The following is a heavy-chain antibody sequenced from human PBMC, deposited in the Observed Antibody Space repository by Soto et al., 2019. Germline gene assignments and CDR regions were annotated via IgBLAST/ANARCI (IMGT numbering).Heavy chain of an antibody. CDR3: AGGVADYYDSSGYFAY. D-gene: IGHD3-22*01. Sequence: GGSLRLSCAASGFNFNTYSMNWVRQAPGKGLEWVSSINTISTYIYYADSVKGRFTISRDNAKNSLYPQMDSLRAEDTAVYYCAGGVADYYDSSGYFAYWGQGALVPSPQ. CDR1: GFNFNTYS. CDR2: INTISTYI. V-gene: IGHV3-21*01. J-gene: IGHJ4*02.